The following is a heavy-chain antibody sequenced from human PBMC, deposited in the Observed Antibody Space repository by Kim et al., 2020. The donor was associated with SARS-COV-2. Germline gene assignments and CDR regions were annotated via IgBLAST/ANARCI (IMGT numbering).Heavy chain of an antibody. CDR2: ISYDGSNK. CDR1: GFTFSSYG. CDR3: AKGGRGVIIPYYFDY. V-gene: IGHV3-30*18. Sequence: GGSLRLSCAASGFTFSSYGMHWVRQAPGKGLEWVAVISYDGSNKYYADSVKGRFTISRDNSKNTPYLQMNSLRAEDTAVYYCAKGGRGVIIPYYFDYWG. J-gene: IGHJ4*01. D-gene: IGHD3-10*01.